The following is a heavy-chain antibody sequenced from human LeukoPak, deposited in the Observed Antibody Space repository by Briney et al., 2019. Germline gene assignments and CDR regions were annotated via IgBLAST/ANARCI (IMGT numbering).Heavy chain of an antibody. J-gene: IGHJ5*02. Sequence: ASVRVSCTTSGYTFTGYYIHWVRQAPGQGLEWMGWINPNSGGTNYAQKFQGRVTMTRDTSISTAYMELSRLRSDDTAVYYCARGYCSGGSCYSGVNWFDPWGQGTLVTVSS. CDR2: INPNSGGT. CDR3: ARGYCSGGSCYSGVNWFDP. V-gene: IGHV1-2*02. CDR1: GYTFTGYY. D-gene: IGHD2-15*01.